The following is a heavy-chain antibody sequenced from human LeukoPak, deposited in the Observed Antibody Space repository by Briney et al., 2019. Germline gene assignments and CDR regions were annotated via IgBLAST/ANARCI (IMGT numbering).Heavy chain of an antibody. Sequence: GGSLRLSCAASGFTFSSYSMNCFRQAPGRGLEWVSYISSDRRTILYSDSVKGRLTISRDNAKNSLYLQMNSLRDEDTAVYYCPRDYIFSFDYWGQGTLVTVSS. CDR2: ISSDRRTI. D-gene: IGHD3-9*01. V-gene: IGHV3-48*02. CDR3: PRDYIFSFDY. J-gene: IGHJ4*02. CDR1: GFTFSSYS.